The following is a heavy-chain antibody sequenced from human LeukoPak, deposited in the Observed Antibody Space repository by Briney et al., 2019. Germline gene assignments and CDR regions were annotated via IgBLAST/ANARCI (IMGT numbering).Heavy chain of an antibody. V-gene: IGHV4-59*08. D-gene: IGHD4-17*01. J-gene: IGHJ3*02. CDR3: ARHYLYGDPPAFDI. CDR2: MYSRGST. Sequence: SETLSLTCTVSGGYISSYSWSWIRQPPGKGLEWIGYMYSRGSTNDNPSLKSRVTISRDTFKNQLSLRVTSVTAADTAMYYCARHYLYGDPPAFDIWGQGTMVTVSS. CDR1: GGYISSYS.